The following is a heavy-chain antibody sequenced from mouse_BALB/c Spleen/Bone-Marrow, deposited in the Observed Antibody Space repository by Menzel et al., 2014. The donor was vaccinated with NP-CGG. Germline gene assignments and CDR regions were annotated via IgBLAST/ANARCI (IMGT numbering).Heavy chain of an antibody. CDR1: GFNIKDTY. CDR2: IDPANGNT. Sequence: EVQLQQSGAELVKPGASVKLSCTASGFNIKDTYMHWVKQRPEQGLAWIGRIDPANGNTKYDPKFQGKATITADTSSNTACLQLSSLTSEDTAVYYCATYYRYDRRFAYWGQGTLVTVSA. D-gene: IGHD2-14*01. V-gene: IGHV14-3*02. CDR3: ATYYRYDRRFAY. J-gene: IGHJ3*01.